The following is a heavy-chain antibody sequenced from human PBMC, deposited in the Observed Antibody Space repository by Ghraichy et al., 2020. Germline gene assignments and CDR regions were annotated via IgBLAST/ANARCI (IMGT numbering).Heavy chain of an antibody. CDR3: ARDSLYYFDSSGYTLHQDAMDV. V-gene: IGHV1-18*01. D-gene: IGHD3-22*01. Sequence: ASVKVSCKASGYTFTSYGISWVRQAPEQGLEWMGWISAYNGDTNYAQKLQGRVTMSTDTSTSTAYVELRSLRSDDTAVYYCARDSLYYFDSSGYTLHQDAMDVWGQGTTVTVSS. CDR1: GYTFTSYG. J-gene: IGHJ6*02. CDR2: ISAYNGDT.